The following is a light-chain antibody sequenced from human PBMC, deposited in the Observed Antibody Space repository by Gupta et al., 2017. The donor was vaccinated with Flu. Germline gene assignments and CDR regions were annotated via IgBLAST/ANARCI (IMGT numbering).Light chain of an antibody. V-gene: IGKV3-11*01. CDR3: QQRRKWR. J-gene: IGKJ1*01. CDR2: DAS. Sequence: AGDQQKPGQAPRLPSYDASNRATGILARLSGSGSGTDFTLTISSLEPEDHSVYHCQQRRKWRFGKGTKAEIK.